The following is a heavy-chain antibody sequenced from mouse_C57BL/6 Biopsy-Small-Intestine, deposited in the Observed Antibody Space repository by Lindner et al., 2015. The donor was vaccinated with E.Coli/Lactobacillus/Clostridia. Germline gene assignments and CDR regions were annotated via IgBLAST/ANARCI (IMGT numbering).Heavy chain of an antibody. CDR1: GYRITGSW. J-gene: IGHJ4*01. V-gene: IGHV1-9*01. Sequence: VQLQESGAEQMKPGASVKLSCKATGYRITGSWIEWVKQRPGHGLEWIGEILPGSGSTNYNERFKDKATFTADTSSNTAYMQLSSLTTEDSAIYYCARFPYYSDPYAMDYWGQGTSVTVSS. CDR2: ILPGSGST. CDR3: ARFPYYSDPYAMDY. D-gene: IGHD2-12*01.